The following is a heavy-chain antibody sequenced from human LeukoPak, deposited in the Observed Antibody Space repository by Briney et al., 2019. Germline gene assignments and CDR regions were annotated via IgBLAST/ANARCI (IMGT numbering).Heavy chain of an antibody. CDR3: ASRAYGEAYFDY. J-gene: IGHJ4*02. V-gene: IGHV4-4*09. Sequence: SETLSLTCTVSGGSISSYYWSWIRQPPGKGLEWIGYIYTSGSTNYNPSLKSRVTISVDTSKNQFSLRLSSVTAADTAVYYCASRAYGEAYFDYWGQGTLVTVSS. CDR1: GGSISSYY. CDR2: IYTSGST. D-gene: IGHD4-17*01.